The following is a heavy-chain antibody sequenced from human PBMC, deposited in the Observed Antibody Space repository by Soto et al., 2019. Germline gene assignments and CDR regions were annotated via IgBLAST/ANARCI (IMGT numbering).Heavy chain of an antibody. D-gene: IGHD2-2*01. Sequence: EVQLVESGGGLVQPGGSLRLSCAASGFTFSSYWMHWVRQAPGKGLVWVSRINSDGSSTSYADSVKCRFTISRDNAKNTQYLQMNSLRAEDTAVYYCARDRRLGYCSSTSCARGPYYYYYMDVWGKGTTVTVSS. CDR1: GFTFSSYW. J-gene: IGHJ6*03. CDR3: ARDRRLGYCSSTSCARGPYYYYYMDV. CDR2: INSDGSST. V-gene: IGHV3-74*01.